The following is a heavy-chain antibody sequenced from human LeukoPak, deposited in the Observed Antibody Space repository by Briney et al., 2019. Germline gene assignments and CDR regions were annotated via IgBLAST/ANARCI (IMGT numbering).Heavy chain of an antibody. Sequence: PGGSLRLSCAASGFTFSSYGMHWVRQAPGKGLEWVAVISYDGSNKYYADSVKGRFTISRDNSKNTLYLQMNSLRAEDTAVYYCARDGYYYGSGSYLWGQGTLVTVSS. CDR3: ARDGYYYGSGSYL. J-gene: IGHJ4*02. V-gene: IGHV3-30*03. CDR2: ISYDGSNK. D-gene: IGHD3-10*01. CDR1: GFTFSSYG.